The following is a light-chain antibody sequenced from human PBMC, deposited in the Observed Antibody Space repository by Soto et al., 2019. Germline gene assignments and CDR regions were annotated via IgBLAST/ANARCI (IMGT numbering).Light chain of an antibody. CDR3: QSFDSSLKTYNYV. CDR2: GNS. V-gene: IGLV1-40*01. CDR1: SSNIGAGYD. J-gene: IGLJ1*01. Sequence: QSVLTQPPSVSGAPGQRVTISCTGSSSNIGAGYDVHWYQQLPGTAPKLLISGNSNRPSGVPDRFSGSKSGTSASLAITGLLAKDEADYYCQSFDSSLKTYNYVFGTGTKVTVL.